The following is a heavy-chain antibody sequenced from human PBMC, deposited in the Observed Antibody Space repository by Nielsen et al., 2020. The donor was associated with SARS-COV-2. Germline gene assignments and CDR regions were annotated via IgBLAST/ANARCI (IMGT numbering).Heavy chain of an antibody. Sequence: GGSLRLSCAASGFTFDDYAMHWVRQAPGKGLEWVSGISWNSGSIGYADSVKGRFTISRDNAKNSLYLQMNSLRAEDTALYYCAKDMGSGMDVWGQGTTVTVSS. V-gene: IGHV3-9*01. CDR2: ISWNSGSI. CDR3: AKDMGSGMDV. D-gene: IGHD3-16*01. CDR1: GFTFDDYA. J-gene: IGHJ6*02.